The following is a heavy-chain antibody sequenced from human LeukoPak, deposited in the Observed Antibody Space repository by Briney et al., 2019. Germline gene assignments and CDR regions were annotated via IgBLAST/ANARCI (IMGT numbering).Heavy chain of an antibody. CDR2: MNPNSGNT. D-gene: IGHD3-3*01. V-gene: IGHV1-8*01. J-gene: IGHJ4*02. CDR3: ARSYYDFWSGPRGVDY. CDR1: GYTFTSYD. Sequence: ASVKVSCKASGYTFTSYDINWVRQATGQGLEWMGWMNPNSGNTGYAQKFQGRVTMTRNTSISTAYMELSSLRSEGTAVYYCARSYYDFWSGPRGVDYWGQGTLVTVSS.